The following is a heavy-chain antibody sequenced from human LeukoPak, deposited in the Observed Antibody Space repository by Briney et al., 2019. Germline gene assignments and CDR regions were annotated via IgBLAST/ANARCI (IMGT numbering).Heavy chain of an antibody. CDR3: ARLGLWFGELGYGY. Sequence: SETLSLTCAVYGGSFSGYYWSWIRQPPGKGLEWIGEINHSGGTNYNPSLKSRVTISVDTSKNQFSLKLSSVTAADTAVYYCARLGLWFGELGYGYWGQGTLVTVSS. V-gene: IGHV4-34*01. CDR1: GGSFSGYY. D-gene: IGHD3-10*01. CDR2: INHSGGT. J-gene: IGHJ4*02.